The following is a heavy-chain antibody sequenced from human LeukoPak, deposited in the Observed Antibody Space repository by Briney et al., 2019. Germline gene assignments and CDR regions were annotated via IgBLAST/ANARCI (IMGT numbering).Heavy chain of an antibody. V-gene: IGHV3-7*01. CDR3: ARDPKLVYYYYGMDV. CDR2: IKQDGSEK. D-gene: IGHD3-10*01. CDR1: GFTFSSYW. J-gene: IGHJ6*02. Sequence: PGRSLRLACAASGFTFSSYWMSWVRQAPGKGLEWVANIKQDGSEKYYVDSVKGRFTISRDNAKNSLYLQMNSLRAEDTAVYYCARDPKLVYYYYGMDVWGQETTVTVSS.